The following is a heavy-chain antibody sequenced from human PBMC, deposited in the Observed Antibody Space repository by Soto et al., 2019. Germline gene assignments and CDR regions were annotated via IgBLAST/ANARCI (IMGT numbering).Heavy chain of an antibody. J-gene: IGHJ5*02. V-gene: IGHV4-59*01. CDR2: IYYSGST. CDR3: ARVSVEGYCSSTSCIKFDP. D-gene: IGHD2-2*01. CDR1: GGSISSYY. Sequence: SETLSLTCTVSGGSISSYYWSWIRQPPGKGLEWIGYIYYSGSTNYNPSLKSRVTISVDTSKNQFSLKLSSVTAADTAVYYCARVSVEGYCSSTSCIKFDPWGQGTLVTVSS.